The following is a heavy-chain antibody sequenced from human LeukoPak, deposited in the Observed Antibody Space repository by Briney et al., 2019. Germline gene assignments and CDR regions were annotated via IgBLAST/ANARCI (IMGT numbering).Heavy chain of an antibody. J-gene: IGHJ6*03. V-gene: IGHV3-23*01. CDR1: GFPLSSYS. Sequence: GGALRLSFAASGFPLSSYSMSWGRPAPGEGLGGGSAICGSGGSTYYADSVKGRFTISRDNSKNTLYLQMNSLRAEDTAVYYCAKFVTEVYYDFWSGYPPRYYYMDVWGKGTTVTVPS. CDR3: AKFVTEVYYDFWSGYPPRYYYMDV. CDR2: ICGSGGST. D-gene: IGHD3-3*01.